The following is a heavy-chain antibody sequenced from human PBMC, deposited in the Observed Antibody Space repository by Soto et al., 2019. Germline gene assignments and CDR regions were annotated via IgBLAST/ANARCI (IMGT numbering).Heavy chain of an antibody. Sequence: PSETLSLTCSVSGDSMRGYHFYWGWIRQAPGKGLEWIGSAYFSGGNTYYSPSLKSRVSISVDTSKNEFSLRLTSLTAADTAVYFCAHGSSSAWIDYWGQGTLVTVSS. D-gene: IGHD6-25*01. V-gene: IGHV4-39*01. CDR2: AYFSGGNT. CDR3: AHGSSSAWIDY. J-gene: IGHJ4*02. CDR1: GDSMRGYHFY.